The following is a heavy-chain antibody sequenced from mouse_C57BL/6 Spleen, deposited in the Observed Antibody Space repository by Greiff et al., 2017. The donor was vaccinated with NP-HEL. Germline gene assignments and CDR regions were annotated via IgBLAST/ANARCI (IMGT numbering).Heavy chain of an antibody. CDR2: ISDGGSST. Sequence: VQLKESGGGLVKPGGSLKLSCAASGFTFSSYAMSWVRQTPEKRLEWVATISDGGSSTYYPDNVKGRFTISRDNAKNNLYLQMSHLKSEDTAMYYCARGVVDRYFDYWGQGTTLTVSS. J-gene: IGHJ2*01. V-gene: IGHV5-4*01. D-gene: IGHD1-1*01. CDR3: ARGVVDRYFDY. CDR1: GFTFSSYA.